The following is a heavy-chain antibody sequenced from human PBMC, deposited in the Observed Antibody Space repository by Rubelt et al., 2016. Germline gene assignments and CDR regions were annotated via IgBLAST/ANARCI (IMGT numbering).Heavy chain of an antibody. Sequence: EVQLLESGGGLVQPGGSLRLSCAASGFTFSSYAMSWVRQAPGKGLEWVSYISGSRNTIYYAYPVKGRFTISRDNAKNSLYLQLKSLRAEDTAVYDCAKDRLGNWNYVGAFDNWGQGTLVTVSS. V-gene: IGHV3-48*04. CDR1: GFTFSSYA. J-gene: IGHJ4*02. CDR2: ISGSRNTI. CDR3: AKDRLGNWNYVGAFDN. D-gene: IGHD1-7*01.